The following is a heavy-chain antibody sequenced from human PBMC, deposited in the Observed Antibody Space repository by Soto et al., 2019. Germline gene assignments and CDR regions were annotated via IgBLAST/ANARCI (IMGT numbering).Heavy chain of an antibody. CDR3: ARDPPPPDY. CDR1: GYTFASYA. V-gene: IGHV1-18*01. J-gene: IGHJ4*02. Sequence: QVQLVQSGAEVKKPGASVKVSCKASGYTFASYAISWMRQAPGQGLEWMGWISAYNGNTNYAQKLQGRVTMTTDTATGTAYMELRSVRSDDTAVYYCARDPPPPDYWGQGTRVTVSS. CDR2: ISAYNGNT.